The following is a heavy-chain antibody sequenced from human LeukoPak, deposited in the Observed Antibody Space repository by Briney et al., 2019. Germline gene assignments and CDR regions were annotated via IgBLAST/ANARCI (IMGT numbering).Heavy chain of an antibody. Sequence: PSETLSLTCTVSGGSISSSSYYWGWIRQPPGKGLEWIGSIYYSGSTYYNPSLKSRVTISVDTSKNQFSLKLSSVTAADTAVYYCARPQIVVVPAAMNDAFDIWGQGTMVTVSS. CDR1: GGSISSSSYY. D-gene: IGHD2-2*01. V-gene: IGHV4-39*01. CDR2: IYYSGST. J-gene: IGHJ3*02. CDR3: ARPQIVVVPAAMNDAFDI.